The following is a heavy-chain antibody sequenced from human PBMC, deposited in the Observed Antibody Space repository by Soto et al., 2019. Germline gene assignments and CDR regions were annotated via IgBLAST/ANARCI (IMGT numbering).Heavy chain of an antibody. D-gene: IGHD2-21*02. V-gene: IGHV3-23*01. CDR2: ISGSGGST. CDR3: AKDADIYCGGDCYTGYYFDY. CDR1: GFTFRSYA. Sequence: GGSLGLSCVASGFTFRSYAMSWVRQAPGKGLEWVSGISGSGGSTYYADSVKGRFTISRDNSKNTLYLQMNSLRAEDTAVYYCAKDADIYCGGDCYTGYYFDYWGQGTLVTVSS. J-gene: IGHJ4*02.